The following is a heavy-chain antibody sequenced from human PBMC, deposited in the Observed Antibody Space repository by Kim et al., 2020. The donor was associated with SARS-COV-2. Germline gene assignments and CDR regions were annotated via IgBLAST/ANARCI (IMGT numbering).Heavy chain of an antibody. Sequence: SETLSLTCTVSGGSIRSGGYYWSWIRQRPGKGLEWIGYILYSGSTYYTPSLKSRVSISADTSKNQFSLMLRSVSAADTAVYYWARGTIVAYDDWGQGTLV. CDR1: GGSIRSGGYY. CDR3: ARGTIVAYDD. V-gene: IGHV4-31*03. D-gene: IGHD2-15*01. CDR2: ILYSGST. J-gene: IGHJ4*02.